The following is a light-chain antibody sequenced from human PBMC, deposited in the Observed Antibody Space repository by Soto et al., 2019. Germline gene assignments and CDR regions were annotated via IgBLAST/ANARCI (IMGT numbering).Light chain of an antibody. CDR3: ETWDSKGV. Sequence: QSVLTQSSSASASLGSSVKLTCTLSSGHSSYIIAWHQQQPGKAPRYLMKLEGSGSYNKGSGVPDRFSGSSSGADRYLTISTLQSEDEADYYCETWDSKGVFGGGTQLTVL. CDR2: LEGSGSY. J-gene: IGLJ2*01. CDR1: SGHSSYI. V-gene: IGLV4-60*03.